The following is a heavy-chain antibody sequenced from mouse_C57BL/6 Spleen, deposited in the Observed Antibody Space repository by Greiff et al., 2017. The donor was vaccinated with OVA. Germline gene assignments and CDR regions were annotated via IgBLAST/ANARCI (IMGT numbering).Heavy chain of an antibody. CDR3: ARSGGYFDY. Sequence: QLQPSGAELVKPGASVKLSCTASGFNIKDYYMHWVKQRTEQGLEWIGRIDPEGGETKYDAKFQGKATITEDKSPTTAYLQLSSLTSEDTAVYYCARSGGYFDYWGQGTTLTVSS. D-gene: IGHD1-1*02. CDR2: IDPEGGET. V-gene: IGHV14-2*01. CDR1: GFNIKDYY. J-gene: IGHJ2*01.